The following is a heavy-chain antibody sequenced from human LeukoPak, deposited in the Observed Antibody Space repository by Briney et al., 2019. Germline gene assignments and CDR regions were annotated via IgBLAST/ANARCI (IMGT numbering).Heavy chain of an antibody. CDR1: GFTFDDYG. V-gene: IGHV3-20*04. Sequence: GGSLRLSCAASGFTFDDYGMSWVRQAPGKGLEWVSGLNWNGGSTRYADSVKGRFTISRDNAKNSLYLQMNSLRAEDTALYYCAKGPLYYYESTGRIDFWGQGTLVTVSS. CDR3: AKGPLYYYESTGRIDF. J-gene: IGHJ4*02. CDR2: LNWNGGST. D-gene: IGHD3-22*01.